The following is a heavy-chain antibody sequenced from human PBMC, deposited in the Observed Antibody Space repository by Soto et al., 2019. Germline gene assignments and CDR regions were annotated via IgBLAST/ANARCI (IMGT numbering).Heavy chain of an antibody. J-gene: IGHJ6*02. V-gene: IGHV1-2*04. CDR3: ATRSSGGWYDYGMDV. D-gene: IGHD6-19*01. Sequence: ASVKVSFKASGYTFTGYYMHWVRQAPGQGLEWMGWINPNSGGTNYAQKFQGWVTMTRDTSISTAYMELSRLRSDDTAVYYCATRSSGGWYDYGMDVWGQGTTVTVSS. CDR1: GYTFTGYY. CDR2: INPNSGGT.